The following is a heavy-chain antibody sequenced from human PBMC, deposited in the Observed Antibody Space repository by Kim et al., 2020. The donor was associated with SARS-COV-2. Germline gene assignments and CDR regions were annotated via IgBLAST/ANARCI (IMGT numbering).Heavy chain of an antibody. CDR2: IYYSGST. Sequence: SETLSLTCTVSGGSISSSSYYWGWIRQPPGKGLEWIGSIYYSGSTYYNPSLKSRVTISVDTSKNQFSLKLSSVTAADTAVYYCARVLGEAVMRLSPLGIDYYYYGMDVWGQGTTVTVSS. CDR1: GGSISSSSYY. V-gene: IGHV4-39*01. J-gene: IGHJ6*02. D-gene: IGHD3-16*01. CDR3: ARVLGEAVMRLSPLGIDYYYYGMDV.